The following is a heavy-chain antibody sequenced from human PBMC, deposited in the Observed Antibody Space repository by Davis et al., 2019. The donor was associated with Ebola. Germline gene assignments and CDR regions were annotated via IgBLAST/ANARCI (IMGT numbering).Heavy chain of an antibody. CDR2: IRSHGNSA. CDR3: ARVYRAMVDY. CDR1: GFTFSNYA. D-gene: IGHD5-18*01. J-gene: IGHJ4*02. V-gene: IGHV3-23*01. Sequence: PGGSLRLSCAASGFTFSNYAMSWVRQAPGEGLEWVAAIRSHGNSAYYADSVEGRFTISRDNSKNSVFLQMSSLRDEDTAVYYCARVYRAMVDYWGQGTLVTVSS.